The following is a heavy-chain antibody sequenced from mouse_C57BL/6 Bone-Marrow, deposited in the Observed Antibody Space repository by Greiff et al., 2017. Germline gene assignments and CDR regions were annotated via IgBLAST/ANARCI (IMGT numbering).Heavy chain of an antibody. D-gene: IGHD1-1*01. CDR1: GFSLTSYG. Sequence: QVQLQQSGPGLVAPSQSLSITCTVSGFSLTSYGVDWVRQPPGKGLEWLGVIWGGGSTNYNSALMSRLSISKDNSKSQVFLKMNSLQTDDTAMYYCAIHLYYYCSSYGYAMDYWGQGTSVTVSS. J-gene: IGHJ4*01. CDR3: AIHLYYYCSSYGYAMDY. V-gene: IGHV2-9*01. CDR2: IWGGGST.